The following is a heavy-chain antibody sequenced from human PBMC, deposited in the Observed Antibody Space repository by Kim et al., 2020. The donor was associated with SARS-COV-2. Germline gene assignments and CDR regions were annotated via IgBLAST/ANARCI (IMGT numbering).Heavy chain of an antibody. CDR1: GFSFSSFA. V-gene: IGHV3-23*01. Sequence: GGSLRLSCAASGFSFSSFAMTWVRQAPGKGLEWVSAITYSGTYYADSVKGRFTISRDDSRNTLYLQLNSLRVEDTAIYYCAKGGYCSSTSCSEFDYWGQGTLVTVSS. CDR3: AKGGYCSSTSCSEFDY. J-gene: IGHJ4*02. D-gene: IGHD2-2*01. CDR2: ITYSGT.